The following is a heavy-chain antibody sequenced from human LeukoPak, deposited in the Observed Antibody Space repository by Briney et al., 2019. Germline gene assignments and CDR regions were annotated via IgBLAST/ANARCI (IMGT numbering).Heavy chain of an antibody. CDR1: GGSISSSNW. CDR2: IYYSGST. D-gene: IGHD5-18*01. Sequence: SGTLSLTCAVSGGSISSSNWWSWVRQPPGKGLEWIGYIYYSGSTNYNPSLKSRVTISVDTSKNQFSLKLSSVTAADTAVYYCARSYRSDTAMVYSYWGQGTLVTVSS. CDR3: ARSYRSDTAMVYSY. J-gene: IGHJ4*02. V-gene: IGHV4-4*02.